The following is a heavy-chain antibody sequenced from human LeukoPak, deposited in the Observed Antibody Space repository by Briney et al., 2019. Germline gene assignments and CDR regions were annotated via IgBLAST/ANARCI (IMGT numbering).Heavy chain of an antibody. Sequence: QTLSLTCTVSGGSISSGDYYWSWIRQPPGKALEWLALIYWNDDKRYSPSLKSRLTITKDTSKNQVVLTMTNMDPVDTATYYCAHLYYYDSSGKLKDAFDIWGQGTMVTVSS. J-gene: IGHJ3*02. D-gene: IGHD3-22*01. V-gene: IGHV2-5*01. CDR2: IYWNDDK. CDR1: GGSISSGDYY. CDR3: AHLYYYDSSGKLKDAFDI.